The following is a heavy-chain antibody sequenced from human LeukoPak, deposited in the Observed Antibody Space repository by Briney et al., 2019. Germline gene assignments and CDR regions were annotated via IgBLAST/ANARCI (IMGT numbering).Heavy chain of an antibody. CDR2: INPNSGGT. J-gene: IGHJ4*02. CDR1: GYTFTGYY. CDR3: ARGRIAVAGTGDDY. Sequence: ASVKVSCKASGYTFTGYYMHWVRQAPRQGLEWMGWINPNSGGTNYAQKFQGRDTMTRDTSISTAYMELSRLRSDDTAVYYCARGRIAVAGTGDDYWGQGTLVTVSS. D-gene: IGHD6-19*01. V-gene: IGHV1-2*02.